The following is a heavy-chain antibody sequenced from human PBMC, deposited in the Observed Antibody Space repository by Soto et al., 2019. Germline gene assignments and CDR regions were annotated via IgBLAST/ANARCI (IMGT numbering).Heavy chain of an antibody. CDR3: AKVAPTMIVGYYFDY. V-gene: IGHV3-30*18. D-gene: IGHD3-22*01. CDR2: ISYDGSNK. CDR1: GFTFSSYG. Sequence: PGGSLRLSCAASGFTFSSYGMHWVRQAPGKGLEWVAVISYDGSNKYYADSVKGRFTISRDNSKNTLYLQMNSLRAEDTAVYYCAKVAPTMIVGYYFDYWGQGTLVTVSS. J-gene: IGHJ4*02.